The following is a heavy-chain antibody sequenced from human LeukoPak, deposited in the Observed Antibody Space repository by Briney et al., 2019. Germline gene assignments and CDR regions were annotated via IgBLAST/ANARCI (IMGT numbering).Heavy chain of an antibody. CDR3: TSPATSYYYDSSGFNDY. Sequence: GGSLRLSCAASGFTVSSNYMAWVRQAPGKGLEWVSVIYSGGTIYYADSVKGRFTISRDNSKNTLYLQMNSLRAEDTAVYYCTSPATSYYYDSSGFNDYWGQGTLVTVSS. J-gene: IGHJ4*02. CDR2: IYSGGTI. V-gene: IGHV3-53*01. CDR1: GFTVSSNY. D-gene: IGHD3-22*01.